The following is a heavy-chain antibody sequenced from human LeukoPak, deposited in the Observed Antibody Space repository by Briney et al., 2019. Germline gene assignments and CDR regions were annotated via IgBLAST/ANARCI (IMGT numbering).Heavy chain of an antibody. CDR2: INPSGGST. CDR3: ARDWAYPGAFDI. CDR1: GYTFTSYY. V-gene: IGHV1-46*01. D-gene: IGHD3-16*01. Sequence: ASVKVSCKASGYTFTSYYMHWVRQAPGQGLEWMGIINPSGGSTSYAQKFQGRVTITTDESTSTAYMELSSLRSEDTAVYYCARDWAYPGAFDIWGQGTMVTVSS. J-gene: IGHJ3*02.